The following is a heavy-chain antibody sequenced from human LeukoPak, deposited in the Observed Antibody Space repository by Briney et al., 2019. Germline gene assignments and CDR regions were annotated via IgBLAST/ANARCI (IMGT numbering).Heavy chain of an antibody. D-gene: IGHD3-3*01. V-gene: IGHV1-69*01. CDR1: GGTFSSYA. CDR3: ARDQSRDYDFWSGYYILAWFDP. J-gene: IGHJ5*02. Sequence: SVKVSCKASGGTFSSYAISWVRQAPGQGLEWMGGIIPIFGTANYAQKFQGRVTITADESTSTAYMELGSLRSEDTAVYYCARDQSRDYDFWSGYYILAWFDPWGQGTLVTVSS. CDR2: IIPIFGTA.